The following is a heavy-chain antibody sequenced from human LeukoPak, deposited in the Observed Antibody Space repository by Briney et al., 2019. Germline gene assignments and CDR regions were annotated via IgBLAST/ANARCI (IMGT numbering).Heavy chain of an antibody. CDR3: AKDKQWLARSDNYFDY. J-gene: IGHJ4*02. V-gene: IGHV3-43*01. CDR2: ISWDGGST. Sequence: PGGSLRLSCAASGFTFDDYTMHWVRQAPGKGLEWVSLISWDGGSTYYADSVKGRFTISRDNSKNSLYLQMNSLRTEDTALYYCAKDKQWLARSDNYFDYWGQGTLVTVSS. D-gene: IGHD6-19*01. CDR1: GFTFDDYT.